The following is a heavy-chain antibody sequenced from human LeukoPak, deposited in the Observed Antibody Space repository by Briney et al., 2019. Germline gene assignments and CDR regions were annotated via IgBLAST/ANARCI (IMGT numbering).Heavy chain of an antibody. Sequence: ASVKVSCKASGYTFTGYYMHWVRQAPGQGLEWMGWINPNSGGTNYAQKFQGRVTMTRDTSISTAYMELSRLRSDDTAVYYCARSIQATSGLFDYWGHGTLVTVSS. D-gene: IGHD3-3*01. CDR1: GYTFTGYY. CDR3: ARSIQATSGLFDY. V-gene: IGHV1-2*02. CDR2: INPNSGGT. J-gene: IGHJ4*01.